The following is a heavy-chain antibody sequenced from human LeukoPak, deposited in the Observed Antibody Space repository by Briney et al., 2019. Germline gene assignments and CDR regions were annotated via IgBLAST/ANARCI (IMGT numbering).Heavy chain of an antibody. CDR3: ARESRDGYPIEGAFDI. CDR1: GYSFTSYW. D-gene: IGHD5-24*01. Sequence: GASLKISCKGSGYSFTSYWVGWVRQMPGKGLEWMGIIYPGDSDTRYSPSFQGQVTISADKSISTAYLQWSSLKASDTAMYYCARESRDGYPIEGAFDIWGQGTMVTVSS. V-gene: IGHV5-51*01. CDR2: IYPGDSDT. J-gene: IGHJ3*02.